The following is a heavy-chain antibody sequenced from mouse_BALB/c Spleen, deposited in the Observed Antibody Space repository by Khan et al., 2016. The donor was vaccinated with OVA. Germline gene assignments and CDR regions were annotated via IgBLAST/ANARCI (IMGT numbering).Heavy chain of an antibody. CDR2: INPSNGYT. CDR3: AREGAYYRSDGWFSY. D-gene: IGHD2-14*01. CDR1: GYTFTTYT. V-gene: IGHV1-4*01. Sequence: QVQLQQSGAELARPGASVKMSCKASGYTFTTYTMHWVKQRPGQGLEWIGYINPSNGYTNYNQKFKDKSTLTADKSSSTAYMQLSSLTSDCSAVYYCAREGAYYRSDGWFSYWGQGTLVTVSA. J-gene: IGHJ3*01.